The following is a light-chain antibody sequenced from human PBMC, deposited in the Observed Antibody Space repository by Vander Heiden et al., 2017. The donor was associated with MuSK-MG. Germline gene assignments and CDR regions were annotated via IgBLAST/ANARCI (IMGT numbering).Light chain of an antibody. CDR3: QQRSDWPS. CDR2: DAS. Sequence: EIVLTQSPGTLSLSPGERATLSCGASQSVSSYLAWYQQKPGQAPRLLIYDASNRATGIPARFSGSGSGTDFTLTSSSLEPEDYAVYYCQQRSDWPSFGQGTKLEIK. CDR1: QSVSSY. J-gene: IGKJ2*01. V-gene: IGKV3-11*01.